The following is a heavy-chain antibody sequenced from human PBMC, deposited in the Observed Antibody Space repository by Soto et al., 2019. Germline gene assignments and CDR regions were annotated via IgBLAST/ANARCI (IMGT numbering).Heavy chain of an antibody. CDR2: IDHDGPT. CDR3: VRDSHGDY. J-gene: IGHJ4*02. V-gene: IGHV3-74*01. Sequence: EVQLVESGAGLVQPGGSLRLSCAGSGFTFSNYWMHWVRQAPGKGLAWVSRIDHDGPTDYADSVRGRFTISRDNAENTLYLQMNSLRPEDTAVYYCVRDSHGDYWCQGTLVTVSS. CDR1: GFTFSNYW.